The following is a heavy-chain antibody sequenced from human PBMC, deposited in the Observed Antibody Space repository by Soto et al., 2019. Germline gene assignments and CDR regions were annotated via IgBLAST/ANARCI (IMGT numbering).Heavy chain of an antibody. CDR2: INPNSGGT. D-gene: IGHD3-22*01. V-gene: IGHV1-2*02. CDR1: GYTFTGYY. Sequence: ASVKVSCKASGYTFTGYYMHWVRQAPGQGLEWMGWINPNSGGTNYAQKFQGRVTMTRDTSISTAYMELSRLRSDDTAVYYCAIGRRNYYGSSVHIDYCGQGTLVTV. CDR3: AIGRRNYYGSSVHIDY. J-gene: IGHJ4*02.